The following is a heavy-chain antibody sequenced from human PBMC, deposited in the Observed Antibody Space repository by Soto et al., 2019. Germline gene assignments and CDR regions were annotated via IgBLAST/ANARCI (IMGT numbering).Heavy chain of an antibody. J-gene: IGHJ6*02. Sequence: ASVKVSCKASGYTFTSYGIGWVRQAPGQGLEWMGWISAYNGNTSYAQKLQGRVTMTTDTSTSTAYMELRSLRSDDTAVYYCARVENTMVRGVIYYYYGMDVWGQGTTVTVSS. D-gene: IGHD3-10*01. CDR2: ISAYNGNT. CDR3: ARVENTMVRGVIYYYYGMDV. V-gene: IGHV1-18*04. CDR1: GYTFTSYG.